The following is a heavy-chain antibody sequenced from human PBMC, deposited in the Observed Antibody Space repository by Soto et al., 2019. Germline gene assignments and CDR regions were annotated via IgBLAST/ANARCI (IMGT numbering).Heavy chain of an antibody. D-gene: IGHD6-19*01. CDR2: IYHSGST. CDR1: GGSISNNNL. Sequence: SETLSLTCAVSGGSISNNNLWHWVRQPPGKGLEWIGEIYHSGSTKYNPSLESRVTISVDKPKNQFSPRLSSVTAADTAVYYCARYSSGSSDPRLDSWGQGTLVTVSS. J-gene: IGHJ4*02. CDR3: ARYSSGSSDPRLDS. V-gene: IGHV4-4*02.